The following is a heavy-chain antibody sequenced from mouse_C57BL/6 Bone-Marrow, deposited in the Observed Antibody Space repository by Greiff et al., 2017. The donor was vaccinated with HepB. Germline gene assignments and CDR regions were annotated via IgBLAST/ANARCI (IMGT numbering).Heavy chain of an antibody. CDR3: ARTAQATLGAMDY. CDR1: GYAFSSYW. V-gene: IGHV1-80*01. Sequence: LVESGAELVKPGASVKISCKASGYAFSSYWMNWVKQRPGKGLEWIGQIYPGDGDTNYNGKFKGKATLTADKSSSTAYMQLSSLTSEDSAVYFCARTAQATLGAMDYWGQGTSVTVSS. J-gene: IGHJ4*01. D-gene: IGHD3-2*02. CDR2: IYPGDGDT.